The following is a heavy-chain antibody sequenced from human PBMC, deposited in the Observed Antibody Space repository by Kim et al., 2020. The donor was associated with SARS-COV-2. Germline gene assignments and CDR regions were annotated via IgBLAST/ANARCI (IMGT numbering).Heavy chain of an antibody. CDR2: ISSGSSDI. CDR3: AREEQLVFAFDI. D-gene: IGHD6-6*01. V-gene: IGHV3-21*01. Sequence: GGSLRLSCAASGFTFSSYSMNWVRQAPGKGLEWVSSISSGSSDIYYADSVKGRFTISRDNAQKSLYLQMNSLRAEDTAVYYCAREEQLVFAFDIWGQGTMVTVSS. CDR1: GFTFSSYS. J-gene: IGHJ3*02.